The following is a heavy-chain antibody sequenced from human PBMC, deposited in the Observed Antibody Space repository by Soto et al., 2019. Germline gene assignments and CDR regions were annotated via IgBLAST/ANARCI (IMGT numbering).Heavy chain of an antibody. Sequence: VASVKVSCKASGYSFAGFYIHWMRQAPGQGLEWVGSINSNSGATTYAQKFQDSVAMTRDTSVSTAYMDLNRLTSDDTAIYYCAIIMTHSDSFDIWGQGTMVTVS. J-gene: IGHJ3*02. CDR3: AIIMTHSDSFDI. V-gene: IGHV1-2*04. CDR2: INSNSGAT. D-gene: IGHD3-16*01. CDR1: GYSFAGFY.